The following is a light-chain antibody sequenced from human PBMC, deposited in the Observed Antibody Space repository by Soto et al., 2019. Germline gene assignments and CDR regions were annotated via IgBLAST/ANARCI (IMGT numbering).Light chain of an antibody. V-gene: IGKV1-5*03. J-gene: IGKJ1*01. CDR1: QSINSW. Sequence: DIQMTQSPSTLSASVGDRVTITCRASQSINSWLAWFQQKPGKAPQLLISKASSLESGVPSRFSGSGSGTEFTLTISSLQPDDSATYYCQQYSTYSRTFGQGTKVDIK. CDR3: QQYSTYSRT. CDR2: KAS.